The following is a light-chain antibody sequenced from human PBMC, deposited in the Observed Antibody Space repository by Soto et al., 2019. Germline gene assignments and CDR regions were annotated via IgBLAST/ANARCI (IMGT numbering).Light chain of an antibody. CDR1: SSDVGGYNY. CDR2: DVS. CDR3: CSYAGSPYV. Sequence: QSALTQPRSVSGSPGQSVTISCTGTSSDVGGYNYVYWYQQHPGKAPKVMIYDVSKRPSGVPDRFSSSKSGNTASLTISGLQAEDEADYYCCSYAGSPYVFGTGTKVTVL. V-gene: IGLV2-11*01. J-gene: IGLJ1*01.